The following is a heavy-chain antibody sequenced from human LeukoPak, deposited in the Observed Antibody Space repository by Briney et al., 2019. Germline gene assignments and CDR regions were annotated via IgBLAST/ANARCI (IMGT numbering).Heavy chain of an antibody. D-gene: IGHD5-12*01. V-gene: IGHV5-51*01. Sequence: GESLKISCKGSGYSFTSYWIGWVRQLPGKGLGWMRIIYPGDSDTRYSPSFQGQVTISADKSISTAYLQWSSLKASDTDMYYCARQVPGGFSGGYEDAFDIWGQGTMVTVSS. J-gene: IGHJ3*02. CDR2: IYPGDSDT. CDR3: ARQVPGGFSGGYEDAFDI. CDR1: GYSFTSYW.